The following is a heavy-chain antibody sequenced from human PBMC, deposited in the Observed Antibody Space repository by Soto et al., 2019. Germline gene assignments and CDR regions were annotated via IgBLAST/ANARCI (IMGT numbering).Heavy chain of an antibody. J-gene: IGHJ6*02. D-gene: IGHD3-16*01. CDR2: IWSDGSRT. V-gene: IGHV3-33*01. CDR3: AGEPKGGAYDMDV. Sequence: QVHLVESGGGVVQPGTSLRPSCAASGLTFSTYDMHWVRQAPGKGLEWVALIWSDGSRTFYADSVKGRFTISRDNSKNTLYLQMASLGAEDTAVYYCAGEPKGGAYDMDVWGQGTTVTVSS. CDR1: GLTFSTYD.